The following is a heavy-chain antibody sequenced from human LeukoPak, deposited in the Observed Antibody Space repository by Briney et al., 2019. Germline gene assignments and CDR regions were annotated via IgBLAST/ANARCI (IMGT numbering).Heavy chain of an antibody. CDR2: IKGDGSST. V-gene: IGHV3-74*01. D-gene: IGHD3-10*01. J-gene: IGHJ4*02. CDR3: TRGSGGPRDY. Sequence: GRSLRLSCPLSGFTLNSFWMHWVRQRPGKGLVWVSRIKGDGSSTNYADSVQGRFTISRDNAKNTLYLEMNSLRGEDTGVYYCTRGSGGPRDYWGQGTLVTVSS. CDR1: GFTLNSFW.